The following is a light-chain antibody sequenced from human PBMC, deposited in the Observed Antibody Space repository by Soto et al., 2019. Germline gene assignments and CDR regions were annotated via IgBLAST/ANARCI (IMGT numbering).Light chain of an antibody. V-gene: IGLV2-8*01. J-gene: IGLJ3*02. CDR2: EVS. CDR1: SSDVGGYNY. CDR3: SSFAGNNNLV. Sequence: QSALTQPPSASGSPGQSVTISCTGTSSDVGGYNYVSWYQHHPGKAPKLMIYEVSNRPSGVSNRFSGSKSGNTASLTISGLQAEDEADYYCSSFAGNNNLVFGGGTKLTVL.